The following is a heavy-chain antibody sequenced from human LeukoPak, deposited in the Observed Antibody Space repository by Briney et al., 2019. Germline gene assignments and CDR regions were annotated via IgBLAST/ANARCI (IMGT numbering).Heavy chain of an antibody. J-gene: IGHJ4*02. D-gene: IGHD2-15*01. V-gene: IGHV4-59*08. CDR2: IYYSGST. CDR1: SGSIRSYY. CDR3: ARLYCSGGTCYFDY. Sequence: PSETQSPTCTISSGSIRSYYWSWIRQPPGKGLEWIGYIYYSGSTKYNPSLKSRVSISVDTSKNQFSLKMSSVTAADTAVYYCARLYCSGGTCYFDYWGQGTLVTVSS.